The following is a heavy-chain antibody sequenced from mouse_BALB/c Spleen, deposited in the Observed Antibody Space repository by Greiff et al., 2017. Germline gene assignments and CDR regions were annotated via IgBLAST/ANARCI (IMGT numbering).Heavy chain of an antibody. D-gene: IGHD1-1*01. CDR3: ATTRYFDV. J-gene: IGHJ1*01. Sequence: VKLMESGAELMKPGASVKISCKATGYTFSSYWIEWVKQRPGHGLEWIGEILPGSGSTNYNEKFKGKATFTADTSSNTAYMQLSSLTSEDSAVYYCATTRYFDVWGAGTTVTVSS. CDR2: ILPGSGST. CDR1: GYTFSSYW. V-gene: IGHV1-9*01.